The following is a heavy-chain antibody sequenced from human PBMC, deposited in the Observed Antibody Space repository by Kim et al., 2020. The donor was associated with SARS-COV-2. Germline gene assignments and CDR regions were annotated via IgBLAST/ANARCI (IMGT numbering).Heavy chain of an antibody. CDR3: AKGRDGYPIDY. CDR2: IWYDGSYK. CDR1: GFTFSSYG. V-gene: IGHV3-33*06. D-gene: IGHD5-18*01. J-gene: IGHJ4*02. Sequence: GGSLRLSCAASGFTFSSYGMHWVRQAPGKGLEWVAVIWYDGSYKYYGDSVKGRFTISRDSSKNTLYLQMNSLRAEDTAVYYCAKGRDGYPIDYWGQGTLV.